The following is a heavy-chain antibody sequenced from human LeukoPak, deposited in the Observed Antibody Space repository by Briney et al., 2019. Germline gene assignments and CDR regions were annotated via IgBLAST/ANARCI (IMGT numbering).Heavy chain of an antibody. J-gene: IGHJ4*02. Sequence: GGSLRLSCTVSGFTITNNWMYWVRQAPGRGLVWVSRIKMDERSAVYADSVKGRFIISRDNAKNTVYLQMSSLRAEDTAVYYCAREMSGPGLYYFDYWGQGALVTVSS. CDR2: IKMDERSA. CDR1: GFTITNNW. CDR3: AREMSGPGLYYFDY. D-gene: IGHD2-8*02. V-gene: IGHV3-74*03.